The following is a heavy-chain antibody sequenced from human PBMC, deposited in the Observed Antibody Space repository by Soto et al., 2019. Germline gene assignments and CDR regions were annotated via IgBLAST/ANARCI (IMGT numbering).Heavy chain of an antibody. Sequence: QVQLQQWGAGLLKPSETLSLTCAVYGGSCRGYYWSWIRQPPGKGLEWIGEINHSGSTNYNPSLKSPVTISVDTSKHQFSLKLSSVTAADTAVYYCARGLGHFWSGYYTLGYYFDYWVQGTLVTVAS. J-gene: IGHJ4*02. V-gene: IGHV4-34*01. CDR1: GGSCRGYY. D-gene: IGHD3-3*02. CDR3: ARGLGHFWSGYYTLGYYFDY. CDR2: INHSGST.